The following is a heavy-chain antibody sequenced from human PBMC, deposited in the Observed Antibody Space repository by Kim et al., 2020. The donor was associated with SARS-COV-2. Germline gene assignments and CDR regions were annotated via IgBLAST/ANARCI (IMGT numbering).Heavy chain of an antibody. Sequence: SETLSLTCTVSGGSISSGSYYWSWIRLPAGKGLEWIGRIYTSGSTNYNPSLKSRVTISVDTSKNQFSLKLSSVTAADTAVYYCARDCSGGSCYGAFDIWGEGTMVTVSS. CDR2: IYTSGST. CDR1: GGSISSGSYY. CDR3: ARDCSGGSCYGAFDI. D-gene: IGHD2-15*01. J-gene: IGHJ3*02. V-gene: IGHV4-61*02.